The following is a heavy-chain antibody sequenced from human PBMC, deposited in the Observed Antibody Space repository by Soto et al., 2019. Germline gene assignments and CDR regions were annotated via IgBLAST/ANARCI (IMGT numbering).Heavy chain of an antibody. CDR3: ARCYDFWSGYYSSSIYFDY. D-gene: IGHD3-3*01. V-gene: IGHV1-3*01. Sequence: ASVKVSCKASGYTFTSYAMHWVRQAPGQRLEWMGWINAGNGNTKYSQKFQGRVTITRDTSASTAYMELSSLRSEDTAVYYCARCYDFWSGYYSSSIYFDYWGQGTLVTVSS. CDR2: INAGNGNT. J-gene: IGHJ4*02. CDR1: GYTFTSYA.